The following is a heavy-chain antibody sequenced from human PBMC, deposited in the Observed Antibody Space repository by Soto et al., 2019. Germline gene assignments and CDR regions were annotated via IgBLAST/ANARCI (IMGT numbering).Heavy chain of an antibody. V-gene: IGHV1-69*05. CDR1: GGTFSSYA. Sequence: SVKVSCKASGGTFSSYAISWVRQAPGQGLEWMGGIIPIFGTTDYAAPEKGRFTISRDDSKNTLYLQMNSLKTEDTAVYYCTTDQGVATLGSTPLSGYGMDVWGQGTTVTVSS. CDR3: TTDQGVATLGSTPLSGYGMDV. D-gene: IGHD5-12*01. CDR2: IIPIFGTT. J-gene: IGHJ6*02.